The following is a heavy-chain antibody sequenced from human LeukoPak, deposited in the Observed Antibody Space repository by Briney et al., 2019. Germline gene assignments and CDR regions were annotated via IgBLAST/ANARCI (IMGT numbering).Heavy chain of an antibody. CDR1: GYSFTGYY. CDR3: ASESYCSTPSCSHDY. D-gene: IGHD2-2*01. CDR2: INPNSGDT. V-gene: IGHV1-2*02. Sequence: EASVKVSCKASGYSFTGYYTHWVRQAPGQGLEWMGWINPNSGDTNYAQKFQGRVTMTRDTSISTAYMELSRLRSDDAAVYYCASESYCSTPSCSHDYWGQGTLVTVSS. J-gene: IGHJ4*02.